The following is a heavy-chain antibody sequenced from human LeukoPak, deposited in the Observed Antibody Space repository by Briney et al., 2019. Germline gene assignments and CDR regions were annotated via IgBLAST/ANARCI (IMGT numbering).Heavy chain of an antibody. D-gene: IGHD3-22*01. V-gene: IGHV1-24*01. J-gene: IGHJ6*03. CDR2: FDPEDGET. CDR3: ATGHDSSSYYMDV. Sequence: ASVKVSCKVSGYTLTELSVHWVRQAPGKGLEWMGGFDPEDGETIYAQKFQGRVTMTEDTSTDTAYMELSSLRSEDTAVYYCATGHDSSSYYMDVWGKGTTVTVSS. CDR1: GYTLTELS.